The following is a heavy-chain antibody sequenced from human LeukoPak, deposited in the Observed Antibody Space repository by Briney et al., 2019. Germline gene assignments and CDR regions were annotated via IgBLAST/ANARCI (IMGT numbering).Heavy chain of an antibody. CDR3: ARIFDS. J-gene: IGHJ4*02. V-gene: IGHV4-39*07. CDR1: GYSFSSSDYY. Sequence: SETLSLTCSVSGYSFSSSDYYWGWLRQSPGTGLEWIGDVFYNGKTNYKPSLRGRVTISIDTSRNQFSLRLTSLTAADTAVYYCARIFDSWGQGTLVTVSS. CDR2: VFYNGKT.